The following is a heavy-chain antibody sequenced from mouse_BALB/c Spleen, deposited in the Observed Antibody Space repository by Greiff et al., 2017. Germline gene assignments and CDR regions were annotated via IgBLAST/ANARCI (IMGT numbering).Heavy chain of an antibody. CDR3: ARAYYDYDVGYFDV. J-gene: IGHJ1*01. D-gene: IGHD2-4*01. Sequence: VQVVESGPGLVAPSQSLSITCTVSGFSLTGYGVNWVRQPPGKGLEWLGMIWGDGSTDYNSALKSRLSISKDNSKSQVFLKMNSLQTDDTARYYCARAYYDYDVGYFDVWGAGTTVTVSS. CDR1: GFSLTGYG. V-gene: IGHV2-6-7*01. CDR2: IWGDGST.